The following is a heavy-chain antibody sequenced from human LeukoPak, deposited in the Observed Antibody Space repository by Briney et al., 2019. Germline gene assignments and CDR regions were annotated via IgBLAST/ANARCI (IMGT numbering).Heavy chain of an antibody. Sequence: ASVKVSCKASGYTFISYGISWVRQAPGQGLEWMGWISAYNGNTNYAQKLQGRVTMTTDTSTSTAYMELRSLRSDDTAVYYCARDYGGNYRDAFDIWGQGTMVTVSS. D-gene: IGHD4-23*01. J-gene: IGHJ3*02. CDR3: ARDYGGNYRDAFDI. CDR1: GYTFISYG. V-gene: IGHV1-18*01. CDR2: ISAYNGNT.